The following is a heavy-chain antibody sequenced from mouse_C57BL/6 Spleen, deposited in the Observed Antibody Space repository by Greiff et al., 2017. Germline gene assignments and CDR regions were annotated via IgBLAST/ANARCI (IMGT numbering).Heavy chain of an antibody. V-gene: IGHV1-53*01. CDR3: ARGGGLSYYFDY. Sequence: QVQLQQSGTELVKPGASVKLSCKASGYTFTSYWMHWVKQRPGQGLEWIGNINPSNGGTNYNEKFKSKATLTVDKSSSTAYMQLSSLTSEDSAVYDCARGGGLSYYFDYWGQGTTLTVSS. J-gene: IGHJ2*01. D-gene: IGHD2-4*01. CDR1: GYTFTSYW. CDR2: INPSNGGT.